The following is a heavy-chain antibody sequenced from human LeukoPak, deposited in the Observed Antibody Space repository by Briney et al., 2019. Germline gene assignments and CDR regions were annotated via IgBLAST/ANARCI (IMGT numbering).Heavy chain of an antibody. J-gene: IGHJ4*02. D-gene: IGHD3-22*01. CDR1: GYTFTSYA. CDR2: INAGNGNT. Sequence: ASVKVSCKASGYTFTSYAMHWVRQAPGQRLEWMGWINAGNGNTKYSQEFQGRVTITRDTSASTAYTELSSLRSEDMAVYYCARDSGDSSGYLGMLDYWGQGVLVTVSS. V-gene: IGHV1-3*03. CDR3: ARDSGDSSGYLGMLDY.